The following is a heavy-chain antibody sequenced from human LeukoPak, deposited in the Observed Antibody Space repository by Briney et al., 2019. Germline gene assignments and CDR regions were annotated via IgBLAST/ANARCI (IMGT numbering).Heavy chain of an antibody. CDR1: GFTFDDYA. Sequence: HPGRSLRLSCAASGFTFDDYAMHWVRQAPGKGLEWVSGISWNSGIIGYADSVKGRFTISRDNAKNSLYLQMNSLRAEDTAVYYCARNLPAADYWGQGTLVTVSS. CDR2: ISWNSGII. V-gene: IGHV3-9*01. D-gene: IGHD2-2*01. J-gene: IGHJ4*02. CDR3: ARNLPAADY.